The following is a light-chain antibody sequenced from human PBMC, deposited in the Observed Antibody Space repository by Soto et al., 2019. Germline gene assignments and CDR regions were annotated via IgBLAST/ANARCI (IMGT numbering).Light chain of an antibody. Sequence: IHLHRLHSSLSAAVVDTVTTGCRASQGVSSHLAWHKTKPGKDPKLLIYEVSTLQSGVPSRFSGRGSGTDFNLTISSLQHEDFATDLGQQSYSTPITFVQGTRVEIK. CDR1: QGVSSH. V-gene: IGKV1-39*01. CDR2: EVS. J-gene: IGKJ5*01. CDR3: QQSYSTPIT.